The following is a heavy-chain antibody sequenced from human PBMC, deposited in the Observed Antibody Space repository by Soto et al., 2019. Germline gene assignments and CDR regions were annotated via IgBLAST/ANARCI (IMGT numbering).Heavy chain of an antibody. CDR3: AREVIDYDILTGHYNPNWFDP. CDR1: GYTFTSYG. CDR2: ISAYNGNT. D-gene: IGHD3-9*01. Sequence: EASVKVSCKASGYTFTSYGISWVRQAPGQGLEWMGWISAYNGNTNYAQKLQGRVTMTTDTSTSTAYMELRSLRSDDTAVYYCAREVIDYDILTGHYNPNWFDPWGQGTLVTVSS. J-gene: IGHJ5*02. V-gene: IGHV1-18*01.